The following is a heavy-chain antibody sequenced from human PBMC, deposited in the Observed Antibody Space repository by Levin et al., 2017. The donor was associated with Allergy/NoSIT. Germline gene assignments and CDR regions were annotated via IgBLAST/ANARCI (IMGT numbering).Heavy chain of an antibody. CDR2: ISYDGSDT. CDR3: AKEGPGRDFDS. CDR1: GFTFSSYA. J-gene: IGHJ4*02. Sequence: QPGGSLRLSCAASGFTFSSYAMHWVRQAPGMGLQWVAFISYDGSDTSYAESVKGRFTISRDDSKNTVYLQMYSLRPEDTAAYYCAKEGPGRDFDSWGQGTLVAVSS. V-gene: IGHV3-30*18. D-gene: IGHD1-14*01.